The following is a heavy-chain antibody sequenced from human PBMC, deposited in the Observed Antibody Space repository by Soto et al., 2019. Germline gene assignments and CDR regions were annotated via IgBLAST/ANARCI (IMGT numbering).Heavy chain of an antibody. J-gene: IGHJ5*02. CDR1: GVTFSSYG. V-gene: IGHV3-33*01. CDR2: IWYDGSNK. CDR3: ARARVVVAPPQLDP. D-gene: IGHD2-15*01. Sequence: QVQLVASGGGVVQPGRSLRLSCAASGVTFSSYGMHWVRQAPGKGLEWVAVIWYDGSNKYYADSVKGRVTISRDNSKNTLYLQMNSLRAEDTAVYYCARARVVVAPPQLDPWGQGTLVTVSS.